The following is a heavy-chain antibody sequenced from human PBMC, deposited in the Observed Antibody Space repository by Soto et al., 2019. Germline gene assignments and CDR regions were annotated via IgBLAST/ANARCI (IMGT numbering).Heavy chain of an antibody. J-gene: IGHJ3*02. CDR2: ISAYNGNT. V-gene: IGHV1-18*01. CDR1: GYTFTSYG. D-gene: IGHD1-1*01. CDR3: ARDLGWNLLYDDFDI. Sequence: ASVKVSCKASGYTFTSYGISWVRQAPGQGLEWMGWISAYNGNTNYAQKLQGRVTMTTDTSTSTAYMELRSLRSDDTAVYYCARDLGWNLLYDDFDIWGQGTIGTVSS.